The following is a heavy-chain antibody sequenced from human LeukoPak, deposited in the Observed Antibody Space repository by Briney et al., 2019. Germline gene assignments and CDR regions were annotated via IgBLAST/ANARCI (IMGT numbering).Heavy chain of an antibody. Sequence: SETLSLTCAVYGGSFSGYYWSWIRQTPGKGLEWIGEINRSGTTNYNPSLKSRVAISVDTSKNQFSLKLSSVTAADTAVYYCARHLIAVAGNAFDIWGQGTMVTVSS. CDR1: GGSFSGYY. J-gene: IGHJ3*02. V-gene: IGHV4-34*01. D-gene: IGHD6-19*01. CDR2: INRSGTT. CDR3: ARHLIAVAGNAFDI.